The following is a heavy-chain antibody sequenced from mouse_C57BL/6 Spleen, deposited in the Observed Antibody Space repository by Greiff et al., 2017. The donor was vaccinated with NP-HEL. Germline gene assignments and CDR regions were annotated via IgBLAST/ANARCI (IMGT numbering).Heavy chain of an antibody. V-gene: IGHV1-64*01. D-gene: IGHD1-1*01. CDR1: GYTFTSYW. J-gene: IGHJ1*03. CDR2: IHPNSGST. CDR3: ARVITTVVADWYFDV. Sequence: VQLQQPGAELVKPGASVKLSCKASGYTFTSYWMHWVKQRPGQGLEWIGMIHPNSGSTNYNEKFKSKATLTVDKSSSTAYMQLSSLTSEDSAVYYCARVITTVVADWYFDVWGTGTTVTVSS.